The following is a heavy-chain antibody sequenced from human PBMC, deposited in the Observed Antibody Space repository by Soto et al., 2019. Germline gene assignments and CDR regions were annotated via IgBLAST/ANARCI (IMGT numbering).Heavy chain of an antibody. D-gene: IGHD3-3*01. CDR3: VFFLEWLLTGNNWFDP. CDR2: ISDSGGST. J-gene: IGHJ5*02. CDR1: GFTFSSYA. Sequence: GGSLRLSCASSGFTFSSYAMSWVRRAQGKGLEWVSAISDSGGSTYYADSVKGRFTISRDNSKNTLYLQMNSLRAEDTVVFYCVFFLEWLLTGNNWFDPWGQGTLVTVSS. V-gene: IGHV3-23*01.